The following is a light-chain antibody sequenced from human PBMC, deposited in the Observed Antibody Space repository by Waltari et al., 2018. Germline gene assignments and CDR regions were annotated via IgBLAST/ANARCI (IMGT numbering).Light chain of an antibody. V-gene: IGKV1-33*01. CDR3: QQYDNPPLT. J-gene: IGKJ4*01. CDR2: DAS. Sequence: DIQMTQSPSSLSASVGDRVTITCQATQDISDYLNWYQQKPGKAPKLLIYDASNLETGVPSRFSGSGSGTDFTFTISSLQPEDIATYYCQQYDNPPLTFGGGTKVEMK. CDR1: QDISDY.